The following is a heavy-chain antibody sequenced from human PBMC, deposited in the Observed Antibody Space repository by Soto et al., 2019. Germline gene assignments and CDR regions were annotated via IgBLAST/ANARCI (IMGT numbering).Heavy chain of an antibody. CDR3: ARAPRYDSSGYNRY. V-gene: IGHV3-33*01. CDR1: GFTFSSYG. Sequence: QVQLVESGGGVVQPGGSLRLSCAASGFTFSSYGMHWVRQAPGKVLEWVAVIWYDGSNKYYADSVKGRFTISRDNSKNTLYLQMNSLRAEDTAVYYCARAPRYDSSGYNRYWCQGTLVTVSS. J-gene: IGHJ4*02. CDR2: IWYDGSNK. D-gene: IGHD3-22*01.